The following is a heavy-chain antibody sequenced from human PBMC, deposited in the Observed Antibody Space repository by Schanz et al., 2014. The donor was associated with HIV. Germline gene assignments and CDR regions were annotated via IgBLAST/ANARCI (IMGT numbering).Heavy chain of an antibody. CDR1: GGTFSNYA. J-gene: IGHJ4*02. CDR3: ARDTLGTVYFFDY. V-gene: IGHV1-69*06. D-gene: IGHD7-27*01. CDR2: IIPIIGTA. Sequence: QVPLVQSGAEVKMPGSSVKVSCKASGGTFSNYAMTWVRQAPGQGLEWMAGIIPIIGTADYAQKFQGRVTITADKSTSTLYLELSSLRSEDTAVYYCARDTLGTVYFFDYWGQGTLITVSS.